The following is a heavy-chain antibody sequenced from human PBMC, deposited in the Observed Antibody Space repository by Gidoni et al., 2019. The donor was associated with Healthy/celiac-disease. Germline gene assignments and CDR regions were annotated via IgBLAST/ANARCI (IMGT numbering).Heavy chain of an antibody. CDR3: AKDMMGGSYGWYYGMDV. V-gene: IGHV3-9*01. J-gene: IGHJ6*02. D-gene: IGHD1-26*01. CDR1: GFTFDDYA. CDR2: ISWNSGSI. Sequence: EVQLVESGGGLVQPGRSLRLSCAASGFTFDDYAMHWVRQAPGKGLEWVSGISWNSGSIGYADSVKGRFTISRDNAKNSLYLQMNSLRAEDTALYYCAKDMMGGSYGWYYGMDVWGQGTTVTVSS.